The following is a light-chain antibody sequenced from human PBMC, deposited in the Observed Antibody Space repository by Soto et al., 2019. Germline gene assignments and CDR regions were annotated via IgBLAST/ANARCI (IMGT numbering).Light chain of an antibody. CDR2: GAS. CDR3: QQYNDYST. Sequence: DIQMSQSPSTLSASVGDRVTITCRASQRMSNWVAWYQQKPGKAPKLLIYGASTLENRVPSRFSGSGSGTEFTLTISSLQPDDFATYYCQQYNDYSTFGQGTKLEIK. CDR1: QRMSNW. V-gene: IGKV1-5*03. J-gene: IGKJ2*01.